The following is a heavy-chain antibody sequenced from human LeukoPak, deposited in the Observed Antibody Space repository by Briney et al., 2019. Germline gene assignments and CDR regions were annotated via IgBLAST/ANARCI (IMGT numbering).Heavy chain of an antibody. CDR2: ISSSSTYI. D-gene: IGHD2-2*01. V-gene: IGHV3-21*01. CDR3: ASDYCSGTSCKDAFDY. CDR1: GFTFSSHS. J-gene: IGHJ4*02. Sequence: GRTLRLSCAASGFTFSSHSMNWVRQAPGPGLECFSSISSSSTYIYYADSVKGRFTISRDNAKNSVYLQMNSLRAEDTAVYYCASDYCSGTSCKDAFDYWGQGTLVTVSS.